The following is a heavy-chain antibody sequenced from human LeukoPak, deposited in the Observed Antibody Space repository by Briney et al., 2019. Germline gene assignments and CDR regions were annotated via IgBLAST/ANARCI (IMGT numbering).Heavy chain of an antibody. D-gene: IGHD6-13*01. J-gene: IGHJ5*02. CDR2: FSGSGGST. V-gene: IGHV3-23*01. CDR1: GFTFSDYG. Sequence: GGSLRLSCAASGFTFSDYGMSWVRQAPGKGLEWVSTFSGSGGSTYYADSVKGRFTISRDNSKNTLYLQMNSLRAEDTAVYYCAKDKQQWYNWFDPWGQGTLVTVSS. CDR3: AKDKQQWYNWFDP.